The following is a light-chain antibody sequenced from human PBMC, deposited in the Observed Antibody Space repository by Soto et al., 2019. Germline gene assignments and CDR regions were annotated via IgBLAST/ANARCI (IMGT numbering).Light chain of an antibody. CDR1: QSLSGGY. Sequence: EIVLTQSPGTLSLSPGERATLSCRASQSLSGGYLAWFQQKPGQTPRLLIYSASNRATGIPDRFSGSGSGTDVTLTIIRLEPEYIVVYYCQQNGSLPITFGQVTRLDIK. CDR2: SAS. V-gene: IGKV3-20*01. J-gene: IGKJ5*01. CDR3: QQNGSLPIT.